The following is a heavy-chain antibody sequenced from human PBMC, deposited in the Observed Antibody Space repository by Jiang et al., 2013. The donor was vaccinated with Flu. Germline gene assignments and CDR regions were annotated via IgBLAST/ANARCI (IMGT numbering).Heavy chain of an antibody. Sequence: FIFSNHGMHWVRQTPGKGLEWVAYIRNDGSNKYYSDSVKGRFTISRDNSKNTLYLQMHSLRAEDTAVYYCARAYYYDSSLNDGFDIWGQGTMVTVSS. CDR1: FIFSNHG. V-gene: IGHV3-30*02. CDR3: ARAYYYDSSLNDGFDI. D-gene: IGHD3-22*01. J-gene: IGHJ3*02. CDR2: IRNDGSNK.